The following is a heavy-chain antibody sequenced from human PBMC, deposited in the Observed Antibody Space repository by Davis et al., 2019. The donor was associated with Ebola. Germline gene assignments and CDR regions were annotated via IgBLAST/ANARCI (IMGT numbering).Heavy chain of an antibody. J-gene: IGHJ4*02. Sequence: PGGSLRLSCAASGFTFSSYAMSWVRQAPGKGLKWVSAISGSGGDTYYADPVKGRFTISRDNSKNTLFLQMNSLRAEDTAVYYCAKEVLQGSTGLITIDYWGQGALVTVSS. D-gene: IGHD2-8*02. CDR3: AKEVLQGSTGLITIDY. CDR1: GFTFSSYA. V-gene: IGHV3-23*01. CDR2: ISGSGGDT.